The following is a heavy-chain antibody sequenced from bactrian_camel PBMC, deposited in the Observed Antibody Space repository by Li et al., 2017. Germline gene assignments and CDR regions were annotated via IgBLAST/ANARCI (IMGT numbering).Heavy chain of an antibody. CDR2: TYVGGGAS. J-gene: IGHJ4*01. CDR1: GFTFS. D-gene: IGHD1*01. Sequence: DVQLVESGGGSVQAGGSLRLSCAASGFTFSMGWFRQAPGKEREGVAATYVGGGASYYADSVKGRFTISQDHAKNMLILQMDALRPEDAAVYYCAATTSGASYRPSLMLRSTSYAYWGQGTQVTVS. V-gene: IGHV3S40*01. CDR3: AATTSGASYRPSLMLRSTSYAY.